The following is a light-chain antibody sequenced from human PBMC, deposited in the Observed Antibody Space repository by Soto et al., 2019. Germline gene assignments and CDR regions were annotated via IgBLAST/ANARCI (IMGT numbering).Light chain of an antibody. CDR3: QQYGGSPRT. Sequence: EIVLTQSPGTLSLSPGERATLPCRASQSVSSSSLAWYQQKRGQAPRLLIHDASSRATGIPDRFSGSGSGTDFTLTISRLEPEDFAVYYCQQYGGSPRTFGQGTKVDIK. CDR1: QSVSSSS. J-gene: IGKJ1*01. V-gene: IGKV3-20*01. CDR2: DAS.